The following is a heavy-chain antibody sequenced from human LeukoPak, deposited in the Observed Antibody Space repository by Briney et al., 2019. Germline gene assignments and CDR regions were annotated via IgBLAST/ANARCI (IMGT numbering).Heavy chain of an antibody. CDR2: ISSSSTYI. J-gene: IGHJ3*02. CDR3: ARGDYSDGFDI. D-gene: IGHD2-21*01. CDR1: GFTVSSNY. Sequence: GGSLRLSCAASGFTVSSNYMSWVRQAPGKGLEWVSSISSSSTYIYYSDSVKGRFTISRDNAKNSLYLHMNSLRAEDTAVYYCARGDYSDGFDIWGQGTMVTVSS. V-gene: IGHV3-21*01.